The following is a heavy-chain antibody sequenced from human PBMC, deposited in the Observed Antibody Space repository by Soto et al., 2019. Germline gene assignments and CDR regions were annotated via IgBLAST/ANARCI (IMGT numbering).Heavy chain of an antibody. CDR3: LKSNFDY. V-gene: IGHV1-24*01. CDR1: GDTLTGLS. CDR2: FXTEDGEK. Sequence: XVKVSCKVSGDTLTGLSMHWVRQAPGKGLEXMGGFXTEDGEKIYAXXFQGRVTXXADKYTDTAYMEMRSLRSEDTAVYYCLKSNFDYWGQGTLVTVSS. J-gene: IGHJ4*02.